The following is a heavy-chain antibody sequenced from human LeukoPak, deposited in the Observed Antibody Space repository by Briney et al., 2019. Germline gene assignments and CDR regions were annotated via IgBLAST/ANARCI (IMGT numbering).Heavy chain of an antibody. CDR1: GFTVSSNY. CDR2: IYSGGST. Sequence: QPGGSLRLSCAASGFTVSSNYMSWVRQAPGKGLEGVSVIYSGGSTYYADSVKGRFTISRDNSKNTLYLQMNSLRAEDTAVYYCVRVYFPHPLLCGQGTLVTVSS. D-gene: IGHD3-10*01. CDR3: VRVYFPHPLL. J-gene: IGHJ4*02. V-gene: IGHV3-66*01.